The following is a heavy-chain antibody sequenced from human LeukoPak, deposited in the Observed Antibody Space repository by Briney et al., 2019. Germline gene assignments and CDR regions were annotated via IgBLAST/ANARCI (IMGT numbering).Heavy chain of an antibody. CDR2: IKQDGSEK. CDR3: ARDGGGSYYYYMDV. CDR1: GFTFSSCW. J-gene: IGHJ6*03. V-gene: IGHV3-7*01. Sequence: GGSLRLSCAASGFTFSSCWMSWVRQAPGKGLEWVANIKQDGSEKYYVDSVKGRFTISRDNAKNSLYLQMNSLRAEDTAVYYCARDGGGSYYYYMDVWGKGTTVTVSS. D-gene: IGHD1-26*01.